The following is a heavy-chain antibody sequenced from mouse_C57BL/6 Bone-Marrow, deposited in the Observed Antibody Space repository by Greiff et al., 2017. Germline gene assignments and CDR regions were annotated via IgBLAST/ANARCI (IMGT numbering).Heavy chain of an antibody. J-gene: IGHJ4*01. Sequence: EVQLVESGGDLVKPGGSLKLSCAASGFTFSSYGMSWVRQTPDKRLEWVATISSGGSYTYYPASVKGRFTISRDNAKNTLYLQMSSLKSEDTAMYYCARRGDGTMDDWGQGTSVTVAS. CDR3: ARRGDGTMDD. CDR2: ISSGGSYT. V-gene: IGHV5-6*01. CDR1: GFTFSSYG.